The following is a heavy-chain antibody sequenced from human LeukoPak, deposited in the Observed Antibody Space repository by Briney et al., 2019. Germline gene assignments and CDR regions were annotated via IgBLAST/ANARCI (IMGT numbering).Heavy chain of an antibody. CDR1: GGSFSGYY. D-gene: IGHD2-8*02. CDR3: ASRWFIYYYYMDV. V-gene: IGHV4-34*01. J-gene: IGHJ6*03. Sequence: PSETLSLTCAVYGGSFSGYYWSWIRQPPGKGLEWIGEINHSGSTNYNPSLKSRVTISVDTSKNQFSLKLSSVTAADTAVYYCASRWFIYYYYMDVWGKGTTVTISS. CDR2: INHSGST.